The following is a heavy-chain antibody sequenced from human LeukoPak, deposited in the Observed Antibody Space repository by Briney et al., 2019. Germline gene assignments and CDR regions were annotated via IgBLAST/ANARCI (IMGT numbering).Heavy chain of an antibody. CDR1: GFTFSSYS. J-gene: IGHJ4*02. V-gene: IGHV3-48*01. Sequence: GGSLRLSCEASGFTFSSYSMNWVRQAPGKGLEWVSYISSSSSTIYYADSVKGRFTISRDNAKNSLYLQMNSLRAEDTAVYYCARGRFTDYYDSSPPRLYYFDYWGQGTLVTVSS. D-gene: IGHD3-22*01. CDR3: ARGRFTDYYDSSPPRLYYFDY. CDR2: ISSSSSTI.